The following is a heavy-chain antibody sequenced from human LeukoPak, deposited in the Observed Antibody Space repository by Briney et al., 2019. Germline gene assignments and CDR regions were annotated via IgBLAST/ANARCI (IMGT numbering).Heavy chain of an antibody. CDR2: ISGGGETT. V-gene: IGHV3-23*01. Sequence: GGSLRLSCAASGFTFNNYAMNWVREAPGKGLEWVSSISGGGETTYYADSAKGRFTISRDNSQNTLYLQMNSLRAEDTAVYYCARDYADYVGYFFFDYWGQGTLVTVSS. J-gene: IGHJ4*02. CDR1: GFTFNNYA. CDR3: ARDYADYVGYFFFDY. D-gene: IGHD4-17*01.